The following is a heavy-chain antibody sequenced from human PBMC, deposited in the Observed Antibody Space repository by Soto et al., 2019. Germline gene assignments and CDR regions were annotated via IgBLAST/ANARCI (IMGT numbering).Heavy chain of an antibody. Sequence: ASVKVSCKASGYTFTGYYMHWARQAPGQGLEWMGWINPNSGGTNYAQKFQGWVTMTRDTSISTAYMELSRLRSDDTAVYYCARDFYPWGSYYYYGMDVWGQGTTVTVSS. CDR1: GYTFTGYY. CDR3: ARDFYPWGSYYYYGMDV. CDR2: INPNSGGT. V-gene: IGHV1-2*04. J-gene: IGHJ6*02. D-gene: IGHD7-27*01.